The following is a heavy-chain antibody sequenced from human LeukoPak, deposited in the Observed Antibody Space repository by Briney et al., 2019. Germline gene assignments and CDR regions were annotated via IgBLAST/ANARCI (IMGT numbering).Heavy chain of an antibody. V-gene: IGHV1-18*01. CDR1: GYTFTSYG. D-gene: IGHD2-2*01. Sequence: ASVKLSCKASGYTFTSYGISWVRQPPGQGLEWVGWISAYNSNTNYAQKLQGRVTMTTDTSTSTAYMELRSLRSDDTAVYYCAGFPVGYHDYWGQGTLVTVSS. J-gene: IGHJ4*02. CDR2: ISAYNSNT. CDR3: AGFPVGYHDY.